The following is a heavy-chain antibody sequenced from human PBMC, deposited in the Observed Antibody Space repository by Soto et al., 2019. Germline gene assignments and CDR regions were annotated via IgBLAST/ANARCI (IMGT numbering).Heavy chain of an antibody. Sequence: GASVKVSCKASGGTFSSYAISWVRQAPGQGLEWMGGIIPIFGTANYAQKFQGRVTITADESTSTAYMELSSLRSEDTAVYYCARTRVLMVYATRPAPYYFDYWGQGTLVTVSS. CDR1: GGTFSSYA. CDR2: IIPIFGTA. D-gene: IGHD2-8*01. J-gene: IGHJ4*02. CDR3: ARTRVLMVYATRPAPYYFDY. V-gene: IGHV1-69*13.